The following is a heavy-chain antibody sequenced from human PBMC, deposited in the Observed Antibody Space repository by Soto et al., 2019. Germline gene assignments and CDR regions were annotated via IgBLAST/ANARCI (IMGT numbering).Heavy chain of an antibody. V-gene: IGHV4-4*07. Sequence: SETLSLTCTVSGGSISSYYWSWIRQPAGKGLEWIGRIYTSGSTNYNPSLKSRVTMSVDTSKNQFSLKLSPVTAADTAVYYCARDKQQLGPYGMDVWGQGTTVTVSS. CDR1: GGSISSYY. D-gene: IGHD6-13*01. J-gene: IGHJ6*02. CDR2: IYTSGST. CDR3: ARDKQQLGPYGMDV.